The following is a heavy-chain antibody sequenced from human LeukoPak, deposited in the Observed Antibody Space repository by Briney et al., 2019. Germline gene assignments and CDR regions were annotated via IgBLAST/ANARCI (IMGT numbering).Heavy chain of an antibody. CDR3: ARGVMKVVPAFDI. J-gene: IGHJ3*02. V-gene: IGHV3-11*04. Sequence: GGSLRLSCAASGFTFSDYYMSWIRQAPGKELEWISYISSSGSIIFYADSVKGRFTISRDNPKNSLYLQMNSLRAEDTAIYFCARGVMKVVPAFDIWGQGTMVTVSS. D-gene: IGHD3-22*01. CDR2: ISSSGSII. CDR1: GFTFSDYY.